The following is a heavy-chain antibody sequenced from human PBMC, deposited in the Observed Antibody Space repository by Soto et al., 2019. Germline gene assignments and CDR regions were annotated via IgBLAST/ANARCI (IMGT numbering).Heavy chain of an antibody. CDR2: IYYSGST. CDR1: GDSINNRSYY. J-gene: IGHJ4*02. Sequence: SETLSLTCTVPGDSINNRSYYWGWIRQPPGKGLEWIGSIYYSGSTHNNPSLKSRVSMSVDTSKNQFSLKLRSVTAADTALYYCARQRTSVVTQAYFDSWGQGSLVTVSS. CDR3: ARQRTSVVTQAYFDS. D-gene: IGHD2-21*02. V-gene: IGHV4-39*01.